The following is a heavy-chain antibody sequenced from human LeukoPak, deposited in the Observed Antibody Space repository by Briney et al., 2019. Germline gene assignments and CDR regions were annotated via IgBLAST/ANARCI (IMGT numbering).Heavy chain of an antibody. V-gene: IGHV3-21*01. CDR1: GFTFSSYS. CDR3: ARGHFDY. Sequence: GGSLRLSCAASGFTFSSYSMNWVRQAPGKGLEWVSSISSSSSYMYYADSVKGRFTISRDNAKNSLYLQMNSLRAEDTAVYYCARGHFDYWGQGTLVTVSS. CDR2: ISSSSSYM. J-gene: IGHJ4*02.